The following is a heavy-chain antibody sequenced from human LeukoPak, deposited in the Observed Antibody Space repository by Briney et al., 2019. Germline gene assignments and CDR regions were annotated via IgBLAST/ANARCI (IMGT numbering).Heavy chain of an antibody. D-gene: IGHD2-2*01. J-gene: IGHJ5*02. CDR3: ARDPIGYCSSTSCYWNWFDP. CDR2: INPNSGGT. Sequence: ASVKVSCKASGYTFTGYYMHWVRQAPGQGLEWMGRINPNSGGTGYAQKFQGRVTMTRNTSISTAYMELSSLRSEDTAVYYCARDPIGYCSSTSCYWNWFDPWGQGTLVTVSS. V-gene: IGHV1-2*06. CDR1: GYTFTGYY.